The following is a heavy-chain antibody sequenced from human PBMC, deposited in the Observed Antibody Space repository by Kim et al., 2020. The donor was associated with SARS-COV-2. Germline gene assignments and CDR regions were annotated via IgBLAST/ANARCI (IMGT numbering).Heavy chain of an antibody. D-gene: IGHD3-3*01. V-gene: IGHV3-11*01. CDR2: ISSSGSTI. CDR3: ARDPVITIFGVAELYYGMDV. J-gene: IGHJ6*02. CDR1: GFTFSDYY. Sequence: GGSLRLSCAASGFTFSDYYMSWIRQAPGKGLEWVSYISSSGSTIYYADSVKGRFTISRDNAKNSLYLQMNSLRAEDTAVYYCARDPVITIFGVAELYYGMDVWGQGTTVTVSS.